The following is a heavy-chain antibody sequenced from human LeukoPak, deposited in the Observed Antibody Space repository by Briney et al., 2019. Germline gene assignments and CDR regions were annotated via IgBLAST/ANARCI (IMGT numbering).Heavy chain of an antibody. Sequence: GSLRLSCAASGFTFSSYAMSWIRQPAGKGLEWIGRIYTSGSTNYNPSLKSRVTMSVDTSKNQFSLKLSSVTAADTAVYYCARDFTDSGSSLVYYYYYYMDVWGKGTTVTVSS. V-gene: IGHV4-4*07. J-gene: IGHJ6*03. CDR2: IYTSGST. D-gene: IGHD1-26*01. CDR3: ARDFTDSGSSLVYYYYYYMDV. CDR1: GFTFSSYA.